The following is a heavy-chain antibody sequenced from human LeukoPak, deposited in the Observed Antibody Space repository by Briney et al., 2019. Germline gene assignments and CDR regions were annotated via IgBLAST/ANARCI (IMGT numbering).Heavy chain of an antibody. CDR3: ARLTTTSGFNYFDY. D-gene: IGHD5-12*01. J-gene: IGHJ4*02. CDR2: IIPILGIA. Sequence: GASVKVSCRASGGTFSSYAISWVRQAPGQGLEWMGRIIPILGIANYAQKFQDRVTMTRDTSTTSVYMELSSLTVEDTAVYYCARLTTTSGFNYFDYWGPGTLVTVFS. CDR1: GGTFSSYA. V-gene: IGHV1-69*04.